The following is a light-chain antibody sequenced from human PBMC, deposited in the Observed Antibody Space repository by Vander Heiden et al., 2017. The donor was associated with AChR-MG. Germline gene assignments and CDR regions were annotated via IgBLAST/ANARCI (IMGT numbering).Light chain of an antibody. V-gene: IGLV2-14*03. CDR3: SAYQSSSTPLV. Sequence: QSTLTQPASVSGSPGQSITISSSGTSSDVVGDNYSSWYQHHPVKAPNLMIYYVSNRPSGVANRFSGSKSDNTATLTISVLQAEEEADYYCSAYQSSSTPLVFGGGTKLTVL. CDR2: YVS. J-gene: IGLJ2*01. CDR1: SSDVVGDNY.